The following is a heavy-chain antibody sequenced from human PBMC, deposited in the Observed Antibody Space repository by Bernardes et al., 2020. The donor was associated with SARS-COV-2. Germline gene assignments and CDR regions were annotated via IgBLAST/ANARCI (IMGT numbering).Heavy chain of an antibody. CDR1: GYTFTELS. J-gene: IGHJ4*02. CDR3: ATADHYYDGTDWFDY. Sequence: ASVKVSCNVSGYTFTELSMHWVRQAPGKGLEWMGGFDSEDGETIYAQKFQCRVTMTEDTSTDTAYMELSSLRSEDTAVYYCATADHYYDGTDWFDYWGQGTLVTVSS. D-gene: IGHD3-22*01. CDR2: FDSEDGET. V-gene: IGHV1-24*01.